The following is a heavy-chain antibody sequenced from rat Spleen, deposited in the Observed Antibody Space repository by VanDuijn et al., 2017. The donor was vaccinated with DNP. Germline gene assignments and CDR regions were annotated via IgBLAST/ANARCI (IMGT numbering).Heavy chain of an antibody. J-gene: IGHJ1*01. V-gene: IGHV5-31*01. CDR1: GFTFSNYW. CDR2: ITSSGGSI. Sequence: EVQLVESGGDLVQPGRSLKLSCVASGFTFSNYWMTWIRQVPGRGLEWVASITSSGGSIYYPDSVKGRFTISRDDAKSTLYLQMDSLRSEDTATYYCTTGRYNNYWFFDFWGPGTMVTVSS. CDR3: TTGRYNNYWFFDF. D-gene: IGHD1-10*01.